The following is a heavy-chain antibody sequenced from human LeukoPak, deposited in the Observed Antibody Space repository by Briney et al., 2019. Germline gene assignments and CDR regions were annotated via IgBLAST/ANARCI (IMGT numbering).Heavy chain of an antibody. CDR1: GGSVSSGSYY. D-gene: IGHD4-23*01. V-gene: IGHV4-61*01. Sequence: SETLSLTCTVSGGSVSSGSYYWSWIRQPPGKGLEWIGYIYYSGSTNYNPSLKSRVTISVDTSKNQFSLKLSSVTAADTAVYYCARSGTMVVTPIDYWGQGTLVTVSS. CDR3: ARSGTMVVTPIDY. J-gene: IGHJ4*02. CDR2: IYYSGST.